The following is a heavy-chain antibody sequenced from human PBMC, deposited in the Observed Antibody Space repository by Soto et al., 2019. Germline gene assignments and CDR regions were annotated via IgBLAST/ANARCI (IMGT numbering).Heavy chain of an antibody. V-gene: IGHV3-11*05. J-gene: IGHJ4*02. Sequence: QVQVVESGGGLVKPGGSVRLSCVAAGFDFSDYYMTWFRKAPGKAPEWVSSISSTSAYTKYADSVKGRFTISRDNAKNSVYLQMDSLRGEDTAVYYCARDPSRRSPPDYWGQGTLVTVSS. CDR1: GFDFSDYY. CDR2: ISSTSAYT. CDR3: ARDPSRRSPPDY.